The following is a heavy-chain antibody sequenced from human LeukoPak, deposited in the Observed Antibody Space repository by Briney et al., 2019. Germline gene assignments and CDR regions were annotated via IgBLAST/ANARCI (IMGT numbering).Heavy chain of an antibody. V-gene: IGHV1-2*02. D-gene: IGHD1-26*01. CDR1: GYTFIGYY. Sequence: ASVKVSCKASGYTFIGYYLHWVRQAPGQGLERMGWINPNTGGTSYAQKFQGRVTMTRDTSISKAYMELSRVRSDDTDMYYCGRGDIMGVTDYRYFDFWGQGTLVTVSS. CDR3: GRGDIMGVTDYRYFDF. CDR2: INPNTGGT. J-gene: IGHJ4*02.